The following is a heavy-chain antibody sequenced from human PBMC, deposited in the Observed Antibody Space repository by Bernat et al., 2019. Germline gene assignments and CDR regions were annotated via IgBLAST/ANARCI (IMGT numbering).Heavy chain of an antibody. Sequence: QVQLVESGGGVVQPGRSLRLSCAASGFTFSSYAMHWVRQAPGKGLEWVAVISYDGSNKYYADSVKGRFTISRDNSKNTRYLQMNSLRAEDTAVYYCATDKGDGDYGGGYYYYYYLDVWGKGTTVTVSS. CDR3: ATDKGDGDYGGGYYYYYYLDV. CDR2: ISYDGSNK. J-gene: IGHJ6*03. V-gene: IGHV3-30*01. CDR1: GFTFSSYA. D-gene: IGHD4-17*01.